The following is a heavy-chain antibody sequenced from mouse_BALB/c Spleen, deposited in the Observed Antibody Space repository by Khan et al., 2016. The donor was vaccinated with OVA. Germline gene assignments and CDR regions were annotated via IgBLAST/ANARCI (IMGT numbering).Heavy chain of an antibody. D-gene: IGHD1-1*01. CDR3: AKFTPDYYSMDY. J-gene: IGHJ4*01. Sequence: QVQLKESGPGLVAPSQSLSITCTVSGFSLTSYGVSWVRQSPGKGLEWLGVLWGDGSTNYHSTLISRLIISKDNSKSQVFLKLTGLQTDVTATYYCAKFTPDYYSMDYCGQGTSVTVSS. CDR2: LWGDGST. CDR1: GFSLTSYG. V-gene: IGHV2-3*01.